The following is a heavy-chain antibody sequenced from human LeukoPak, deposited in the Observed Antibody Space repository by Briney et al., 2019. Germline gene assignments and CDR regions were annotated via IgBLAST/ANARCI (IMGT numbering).Heavy chain of an antibody. J-gene: IGHJ3*02. V-gene: IGHV4-59*01. Sequence: PSETLSLTCTVSGGSISSYYWSWIRQPPGKGLEWIGYIYYSGSTNYNPSLKSRVTISVDTSKNQFSLKLCSVTAADTAVYYCARGGYYYDSSGYWGAFDIWGQGTMVTVSS. D-gene: IGHD3-22*01. CDR2: IYYSGST. CDR1: GGSISSYY. CDR3: ARGGYYYDSSGYWGAFDI.